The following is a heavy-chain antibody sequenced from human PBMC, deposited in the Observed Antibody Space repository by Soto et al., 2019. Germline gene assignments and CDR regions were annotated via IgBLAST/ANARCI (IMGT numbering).Heavy chain of an antibody. V-gene: IGHV4-59*01. J-gene: IGHJ4*02. CDR2: IYYSGST. CDR3: ARGLAARRQYYFDY. D-gene: IGHD6-6*01. CDR1: GGSISSYY. Sequence: SEMLSLTCTVSGGSISSYYWSWIRQPPGKGLEWIGYIYYSGSTNYNPSLKSRVTISVDTSKNQFSLKLSSVTAADTAVYYRARGLAARRQYYFDYWGQGTLVTVSS.